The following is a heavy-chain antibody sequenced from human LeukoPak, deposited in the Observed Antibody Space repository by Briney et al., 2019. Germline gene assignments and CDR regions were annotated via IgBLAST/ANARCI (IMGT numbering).Heavy chain of an antibody. CDR2: IFHRGST. Sequence: SSETLSLTCAVSGGSISSTNWWSWVRQPPGKGLEWIGEIFHRGSTNYNPSLKSRVTISVDKSKNQFSLKLTSVSAADTAVYYCARRYGSGVYNWFDPWGQGTLVTVSS. J-gene: IGHJ5*02. V-gene: IGHV4-4*02. CDR3: ARRYGSGVYNWFDP. CDR1: GGSISSTNW. D-gene: IGHD3-10*01.